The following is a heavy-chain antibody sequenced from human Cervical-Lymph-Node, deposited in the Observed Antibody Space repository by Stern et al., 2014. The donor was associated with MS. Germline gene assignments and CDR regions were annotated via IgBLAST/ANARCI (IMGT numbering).Heavy chain of an antibody. V-gene: IGHV2-5*02. J-gene: IGHJ4*02. CDR1: GFSLNTNGLG. CDR3: AHRAGNMVRGVTFFDY. Sequence: QVTLRESGPTLVKPTQTLTLTCTFSGFSLNTNGLGVGWIRQPPGKALEWLALIYWDANERHSSSLKSRLTITKDTSKNQVVLLMTNMDPVYTGTYYCAHRAGNMVRGVTFFDYWGQGTLVTVSS. CDR2: IYWDANE. D-gene: IGHD3-10*01.